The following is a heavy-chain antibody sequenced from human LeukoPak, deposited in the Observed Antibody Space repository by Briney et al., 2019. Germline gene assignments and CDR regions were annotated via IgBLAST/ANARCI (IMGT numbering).Heavy chain of an antibody. CDR3: AGRPAAAGTKTLLRY. D-gene: IGHD6-13*01. CDR1: GGSFSGYY. CDR2: INHSGST. V-gene: IGHV4-34*01. J-gene: IGHJ4*02. Sequence: SETLSLTCAVYGGSFSGYYWSWIRQPPGKGLEWIGEINHSGSTNYNPSLKSRVTISVDTSKNQFSLKLSSATAADTAVYYCAGRPAAAGTKTLLRYWGQGTLVTVSS.